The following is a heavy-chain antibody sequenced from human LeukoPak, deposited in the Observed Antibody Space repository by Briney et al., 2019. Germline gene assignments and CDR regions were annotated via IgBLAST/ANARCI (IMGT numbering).Heavy chain of an antibody. V-gene: IGHV4-34*01. D-gene: IGHD2-2*01. J-gene: IGHJ4*02. CDR2: INHSGST. Sequence: SETLSLTCAVYGGSFGGYYWSWIRQPPGKGLEWIGEINHSGSTNYNPSLKSRVTISVDTSKNQFSLKLSSVTAADTAVYYCARGRASHFDYWGQGTLVTVSS. CDR3: ARGRASHFDY. CDR1: GGSFGGYY.